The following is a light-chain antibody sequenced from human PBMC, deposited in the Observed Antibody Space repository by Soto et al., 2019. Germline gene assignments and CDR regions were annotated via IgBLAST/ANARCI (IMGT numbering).Light chain of an antibody. CDR3: QQSYSTPLT. J-gene: IGKJ4*01. CDR1: QSISSY. Sequence: DIHMTQSPSSLSASLGDRVTITCRASQSISSYLNWYQQKPGKAPKLLIYAASSLQSGVPSRFSGSGSGTDFTLTISSLQPEDFATYYCQQSYSTPLTFGGGTKVDI. CDR2: AAS. V-gene: IGKV1-39*01.